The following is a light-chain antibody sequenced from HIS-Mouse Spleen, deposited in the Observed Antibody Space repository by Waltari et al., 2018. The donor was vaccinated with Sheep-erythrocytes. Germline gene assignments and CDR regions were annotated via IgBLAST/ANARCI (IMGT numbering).Light chain of an antibody. J-gene: IGLJ1*01. CDR3: CSYAGSYNHV. CDR1: SSNIGNTA. V-gene: IGLV1-36*01. CDR2: DVS. Sequence: QSVLTQPPSVSEAPRQRVTISCSGSSSNIGNTAVNWYQQLPGKAPKLMIYDVSKRPSGVPDRFSGSKSGNTASLTISGLQAEDEADYYCCSYAGSYNHVFATGTKVTVL.